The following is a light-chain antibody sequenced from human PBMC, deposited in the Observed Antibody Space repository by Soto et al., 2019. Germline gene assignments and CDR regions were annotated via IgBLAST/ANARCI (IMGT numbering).Light chain of an antibody. CDR3: QQYGSSPPQT. Sequence: EIVLTQSPGTLSLSPGERVTLSRRASQSVSSSYLAWYQQKPGQAPRLLIYGASSRATGIPDRFSGSGSGTDFTLTISRLEPEDFAVYYCQQYGSSPPQTFGQGTKVEIK. CDR2: GAS. J-gene: IGKJ1*01. CDR1: QSVSSSY. V-gene: IGKV3-20*01.